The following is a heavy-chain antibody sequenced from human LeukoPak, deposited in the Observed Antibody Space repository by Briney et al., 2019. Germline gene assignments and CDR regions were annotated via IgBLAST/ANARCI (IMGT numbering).Heavy chain of an antibody. CDR3: ARDPAGYYDSSGSYFDY. CDR2: IKQDGSEK. J-gene: IGHJ4*02. CDR1: GFTFSSYW. Sequence: GGSLRLSCAASGFTFSSYWMSWVRQAPGKGLEWVANIKQDGSEKYYVDSVKGRFTISRDNAKNSLYLQMNSLRAEDTAVYYCARDPAGYYDSSGSYFDYWGQGTLVTVSS. V-gene: IGHV3-7*01. D-gene: IGHD3-22*01.